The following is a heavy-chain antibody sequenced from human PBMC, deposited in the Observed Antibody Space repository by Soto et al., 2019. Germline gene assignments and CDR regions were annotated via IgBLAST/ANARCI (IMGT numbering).Heavy chain of an antibody. J-gene: IGHJ4*02. CDR2: SRNKANTYTT. CDR3: VRTEPRGGEFDY. CDR1: GFIFSDHY. V-gene: IGHV3-72*01. Sequence: EVQLVESGGGLGQLGGPLSLSCAVSGFIFSDHYMDWFPQAPGKGLEWVGGSRNKANTYTTEYAASVKGRFTISRDDSKNSLYLQMTSLKTEDTAVYYFVRTEPRGGEFDYWGQGTLVTVSS. D-gene: IGHD3-16*01.